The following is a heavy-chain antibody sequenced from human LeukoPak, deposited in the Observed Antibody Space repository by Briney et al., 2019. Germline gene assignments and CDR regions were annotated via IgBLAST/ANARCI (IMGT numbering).Heavy chain of an antibody. V-gene: IGHV3-21*01. CDR1: GFTFSDYS. J-gene: IGHJ4*02. D-gene: IGHD2-15*01. Sequence: SGGSLRLSCAASGFTFSDYSMNWVRQSPGKGLEWASSISSSSSYIYYADSVKGRFTISRDNAKNSLYLQMNSLRAEDTAVYYCARDGSYLLCDYWGQGTLVTVSS. CDR2: ISSSSSYI. CDR3: ARDGSYLLCDY.